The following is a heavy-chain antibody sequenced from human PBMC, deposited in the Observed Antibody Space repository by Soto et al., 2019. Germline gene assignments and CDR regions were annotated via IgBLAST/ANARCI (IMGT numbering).Heavy chain of an antibody. Sequence: ASVKVSCKASGYTFTSYYMHWVRQAPGQGLEWMGIINPSGGSTSYAQKFQGRVTMTRDTSTSTVYMELSSLRSEDTAVYYCARGGVLMGYAILDYYYYGMDVWGQGTTVTVSS. CDR2: INPSGGST. J-gene: IGHJ6*02. V-gene: IGHV1-46*01. D-gene: IGHD2-8*01. CDR1: GYTFTSYY. CDR3: ARGGVLMGYAILDYYYYGMDV.